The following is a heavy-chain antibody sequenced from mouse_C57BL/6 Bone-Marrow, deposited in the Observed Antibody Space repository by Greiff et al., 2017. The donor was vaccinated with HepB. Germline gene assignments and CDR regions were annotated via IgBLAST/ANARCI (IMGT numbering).Heavy chain of an antibody. CDR1: GFTIKDYY. CDR2: IDPEDGDT. V-gene: IGHV14-1*01. Sequence: EVQLQESGAELVRPGASVKLSCTASGFTIKDYYMHWVKQGPEQGLEWIGRIDPEDGDTEYAPKFQGKANMTADTASNTAYLQLSSLTSEDTAVYYCTRPYYYGSRGPFDGWGTGTTVTVSS. J-gene: IGHJ1*03. CDR3: TRPYYYGSRGPFDG. D-gene: IGHD1-1*01.